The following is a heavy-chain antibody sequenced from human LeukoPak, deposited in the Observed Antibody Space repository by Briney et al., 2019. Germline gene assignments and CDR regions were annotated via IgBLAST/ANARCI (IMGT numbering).Heavy chain of an antibody. D-gene: IGHD6-6*01. J-gene: IGHJ4*02. V-gene: IGHV3-74*01. CDR1: GFTFSNYW. Sequence: GGSLRLSCAASGFTFSNYWMHWVRQAPGKGLVWVSRINSDGINTSYADSVKGRFTIYRDNSKNTLYLQMNSLSAEDTAVYYCALLYSSSSGYFDYWGQGTLVTVSS. CDR3: ALLYSSSSGYFDY. CDR2: INSDGINT.